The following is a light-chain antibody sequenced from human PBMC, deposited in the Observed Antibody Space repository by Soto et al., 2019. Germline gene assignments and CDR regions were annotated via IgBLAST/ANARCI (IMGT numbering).Light chain of an antibody. Sequence: IQMTQSPSSVSASVGDRVTITCRASQDISNWLAWYQQKPGKAPRLLIYTASNLQSGVPSRFSGSGSGTRFTLTIDSLQPEDFATYYCQQGNSFPFTFGPGTTVDF. CDR3: QQGNSFPFT. V-gene: IGKV1-12*01. CDR1: QDISNW. J-gene: IGKJ3*01. CDR2: TAS.